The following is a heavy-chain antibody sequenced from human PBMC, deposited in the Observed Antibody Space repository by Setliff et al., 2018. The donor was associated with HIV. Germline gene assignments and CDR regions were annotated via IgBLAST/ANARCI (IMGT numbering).Heavy chain of an antibody. Sequence: LRLSCEASGFTLRSYAMYWVRQAPGKGLEWVAGISGAGAITYYADSVKGRFTISRDNSKDTLYLQMNSLRAEDTAVYYCAKDGYSDYLNSYFDYWGQGTLVTVSS. J-gene: IGHJ4*02. D-gene: IGHD4-17*01. CDR3: AKDGYSDYLNSYFDY. CDR2: ISGAGAIT. V-gene: IGHV3-23*01. CDR1: GFTLRSYA.